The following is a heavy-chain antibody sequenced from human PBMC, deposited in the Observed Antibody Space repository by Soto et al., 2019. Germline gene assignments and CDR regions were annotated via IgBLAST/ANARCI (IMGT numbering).Heavy chain of an antibody. CDR3: VRCSSTSCWGEFDP. Sequence: GGSLRLSCAASGFTFSDYYMSWIRQAPGKGLEWVSYISSSSSYTNYADSVKVRFTISRDNAKNSLYLQMNSLRAEDTAVYYCVRCSSTSCWGEFDPWGQGTLVTVSS. V-gene: IGHV3-11*06. D-gene: IGHD2-2*01. CDR1: GFTFSDYY. CDR2: ISSSSSYT. J-gene: IGHJ5*02.